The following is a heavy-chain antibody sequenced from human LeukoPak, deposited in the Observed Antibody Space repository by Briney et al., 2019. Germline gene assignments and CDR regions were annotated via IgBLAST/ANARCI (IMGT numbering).Heavy chain of an antibody. Sequence: TVSVTRIICGGSIRSEDYYLSWLRQPPEKGLEWIGYIYYCWCTYYNPSLKSRVTISVDTSKNQFSLKLSSVTAAETAVYYCTSRGVFGGVSVFDYWGQGTLVTVSS. CDR1: GGSIRSEDYY. CDR2: IYYCWCT. J-gene: IGHJ4*02. CDR3: TSRGVFGGVSVFDY. V-gene: IGHV4-30-4*01. D-gene: IGHD3-16*02.